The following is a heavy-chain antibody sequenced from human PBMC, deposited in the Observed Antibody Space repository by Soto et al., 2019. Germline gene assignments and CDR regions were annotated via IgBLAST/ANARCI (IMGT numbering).Heavy chain of an antibody. J-gene: IGHJ4*02. V-gene: IGHV3-48*03. CDR1: GFTFSSYD. CDR3: ARAFIRTGGGFDY. D-gene: IGHD2-15*01. Sequence: EVQLVESGGGSVQPGGSLRLSCAASGFTFSSYDVNWVRQAPGKGLERVSYISSSGSTTYYADSVKGRFTISRDNAKNSLYLQMSSLRAEDTAVYYCARAFIRTGGGFDYWGQGTLVTVSS. CDR2: ISSSGSTT.